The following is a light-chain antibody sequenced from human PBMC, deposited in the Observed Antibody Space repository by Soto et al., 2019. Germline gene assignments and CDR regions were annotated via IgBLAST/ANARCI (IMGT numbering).Light chain of an antibody. CDR3: QQYGSSPRT. CDR1: QSVSSSY. CDR2: AAS. Sequence: EFVLKQSPGTLSLSPGERATLSCRASQSVSSSYLAWYQQKPGQAPRPLIYAASSRATGIPDRFSGSGSGTDFTLTISGLEPEDFAVYYCQQYGSSPRTFGQGTKVDIK. V-gene: IGKV3-20*01. J-gene: IGKJ1*01.